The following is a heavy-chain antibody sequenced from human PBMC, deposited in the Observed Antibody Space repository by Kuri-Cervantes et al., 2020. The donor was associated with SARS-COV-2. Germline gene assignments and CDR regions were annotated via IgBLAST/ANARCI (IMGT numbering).Heavy chain of an antibody. Sequence: SETLSLTCTVSGGSISSYYWSWIRQPAGKGLEWIGSIYYSGSTYYNPSLKSRVTISVDTSKNQFSLKLSSVTAADTAVYYCRYSGWSGPYYYYMDVWGKGTTVTVSS. V-gene: IGHV4-59*05. CDR1: GGSISSYY. CDR2: IYYSGST. J-gene: IGHJ6*03. D-gene: IGHD3-3*01. CDR3: RYSGWSGPYYYYMDV.